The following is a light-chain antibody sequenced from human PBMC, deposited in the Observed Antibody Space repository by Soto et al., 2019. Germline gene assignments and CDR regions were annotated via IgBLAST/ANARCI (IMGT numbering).Light chain of an antibody. V-gene: IGKV3D-15*01. J-gene: IGKJ5*01. CDR1: QTVDRD. Sequence: EIVMTQSPAILSVTPGESATLSCRASQTVDRDLAWYVQKPGQAPRRLIFGASTWGTGVPPRFTGSGSGTEFTLTISSLQSEDFAIYYCQQYKSWPITFGQGTRLEI. CDR3: QQYKSWPIT. CDR2: GAS.